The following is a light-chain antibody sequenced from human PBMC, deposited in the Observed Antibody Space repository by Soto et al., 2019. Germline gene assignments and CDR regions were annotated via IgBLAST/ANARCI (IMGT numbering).Light chain of an antibody. Sequence: IVLSQSPATLSLSPGERATLSCRASQSVSSYLAWYQQKPGQAPRLLIYDASSRATGIPDRFSGSGSGTDFTLTISNLQPDDFATYYCQQYNTYSPGTFGQGTKVDIK. CDR2: DAS. CDR3: QQYNTYSPGT. J-gene: IGKJ1*01. CDR1: QSVSSY. V-gene: IGKV3-11*01.